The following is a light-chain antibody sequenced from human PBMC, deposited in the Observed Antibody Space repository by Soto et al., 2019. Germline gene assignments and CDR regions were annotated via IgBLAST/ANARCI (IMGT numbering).Light chain of an antibody. Sequence: ETVLTQSPGTLSLSPGERATVSCRASQSVSSNLAWYQQKPGQAPRLLIYGASTRATGIPARFSGSGSGTEFTLTISSLQSEDFAVYYCQQYNNWPSWTFGQGTKVDIK. J-gene: IGKJ1*01. CDR1: QSVSSN. CDR3: QQYNNWPSWT. CDR2: GAS. V-gene: IGKV3-15*01.